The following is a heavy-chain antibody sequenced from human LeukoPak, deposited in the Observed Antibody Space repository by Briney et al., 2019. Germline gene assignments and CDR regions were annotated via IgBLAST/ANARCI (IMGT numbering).Heavy chain of an antibody. Sequence: TGGSLRLSCAASGFTFSSYAMSWVRQAPGKGLEWVSGISASGTGTYDADSVKGRFTISRDNSKNTLFLQMNSLRAEDTAVYYCANNWNLDYWGQGTLVTVSS. D-gene: IGHD1-20*01. CDR3: ANNWNLDY. J-gene: IGHJ4*02. V-gene: IGHV3-23*01. CDR1: GFTFSSYA. CDR2: ISASGTGT.